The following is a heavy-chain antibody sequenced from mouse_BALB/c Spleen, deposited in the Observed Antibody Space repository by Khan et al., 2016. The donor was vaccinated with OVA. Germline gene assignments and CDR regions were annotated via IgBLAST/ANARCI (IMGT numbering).Heavy chain of an antibody. CDR2: INPSNGDT. D-gene: IGHD2-4*01. V-gene: IGHV1-53*01. J-gene: IGHJ3*01. CDR3: TRSGYDSFAY. CDR1: GYTFTSYY. Sequence: QVQLKESGAELVKPGASVRLSCKASGYTFTSYYLYWVKQRPGQGLEWIGDINPSNGDTNFNEKFKSKATLTVDKSSSTAYIHLNSLTSEDSAVYSWTRSGYDSFAYWGQGTLVTVSA.